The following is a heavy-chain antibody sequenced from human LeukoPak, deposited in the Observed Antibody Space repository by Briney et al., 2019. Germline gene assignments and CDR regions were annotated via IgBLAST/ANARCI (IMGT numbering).Heavy chain of an antibody. V-gene: IGHV6-1*01. CDR2: TYYRSKWYN. CDR1: GDSFSSNSAA. J-gene: IGHJ4*02. D-gene: IGHD1-7*01. Sequence: SQTLSLTCAISGDSFSSNSAAWNWIRQSPSRGLEWLGRTYYRSKWYNDYAVSVKSRITINPDTSKNQFSLQLNSVTPEDTAVYYCARGGSELELPGFDYWGQGTLVTVSS. CDR3: ARGGSELELPGFDY.